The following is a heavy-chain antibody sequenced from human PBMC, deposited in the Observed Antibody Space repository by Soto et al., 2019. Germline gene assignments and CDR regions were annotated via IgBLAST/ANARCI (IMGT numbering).Heavy chain of an antibody. V-gene: IGHV2-5*02. CDR1: GFSLTTSGVG. CDR3: AHLGRSGPXXWXDP. D-gene: IGHD1-26*01. CDR2: IYWDDEK. Sequence: QITLKESGPTLVKPTQTLTLTCTFSGFSLTTSGVGVGWIRQPPGKALEWFALIYWDDEKRYSPSLKSRLTITQDTSKNQXVLTMTNMDPXXXXXXYCAHLGRSGPXXWXDPWGQG. J-gene: IGHJ5*02.